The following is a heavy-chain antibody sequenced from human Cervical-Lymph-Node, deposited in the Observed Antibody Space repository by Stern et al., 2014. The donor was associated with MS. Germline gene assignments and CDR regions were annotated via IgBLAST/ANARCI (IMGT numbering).Heavy chain of an antibody. D-gene: IGHD3-10*01. J-gene: IGHJ4*02. CDR1: GGSISSGGYY. CDR3: AREGGSVVSIDY. Sequence: VQLLESGPGLVKPSQTLSLTCTVSGGSISSGGYYWSWIRKHPGKGLAWIGDIYYSGSSYYNPALKSRVTISVDTSKNQFSLKLSSVTAADTAVYYCAREGGSVVSIDYWGQGTLVTVSS. V-gene: IGHV4-31*03. CDR2: IYYSGSS.